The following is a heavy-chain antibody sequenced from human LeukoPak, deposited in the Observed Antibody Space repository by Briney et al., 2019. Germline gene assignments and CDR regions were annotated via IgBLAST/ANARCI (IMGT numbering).Heavy chain of an antibody. V-gene: IGHV4-34*01. CDR1: GGSFSGYY. J-gene: IGHJ6*03. CDR3: ARLAYYYGSGSHWDYYYMDV. D-gene: IGHD3-10*01. CDR2: INHSGST. Sequence: SETLSLTCAVYGGSFSGYYWSWIRQPPGKGLEWIGEINHSGSTNYNPSLKSRVTISVDTSKNQFSLKLSSVTAADTAVYYCARLAYYYGSGSHWDYYYMDVWGKGTTVTISS.